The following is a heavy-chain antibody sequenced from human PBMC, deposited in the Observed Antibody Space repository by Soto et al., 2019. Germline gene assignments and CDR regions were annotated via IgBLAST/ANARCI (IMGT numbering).Heavy chain of an antibody. D-gene: IGHD6-13*01. CDR1: GFTLSSYN. CDR3: ARDHGGSTWFVGSYYYFGVDV. V-gene: IGHV3-48*01. J-gene: IGHJ6*02. CDR2: ISGSSDTI. Sequence: EVQLVESGGGLVQPGGSLRLSCAASGFTLSSYNMNWVRQAPGKGLEWVSYISGSSDTIYYADSVKGRFTISRDNAKNSLYLQMDSLRAEDTAVYYCARDHGGSTWFVGSYYYFGVDVWGQGTTVTVSS.